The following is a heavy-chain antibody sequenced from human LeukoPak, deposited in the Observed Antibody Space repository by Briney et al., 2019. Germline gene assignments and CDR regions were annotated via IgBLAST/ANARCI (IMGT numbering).Heavy chain of an antibody. J-gene: IGHJ5*02. CDR3: ARTILRFLEWFRFDP. D-gene: IGHD3-3*01. CDR2: IYYSGST. V-gene: IGHV4-59*01. CDR1: GGSISSYY. Sequence: PSETLSLTCTVSGGSISSYYWSWIRQPPGKGLEWIGYIYYSGSTNYNPSLKSRVTISVDTSKNKFSLKLSSVTAADTAVYYCARTILRFLEWFRFDPWGQGTLVTVSS.